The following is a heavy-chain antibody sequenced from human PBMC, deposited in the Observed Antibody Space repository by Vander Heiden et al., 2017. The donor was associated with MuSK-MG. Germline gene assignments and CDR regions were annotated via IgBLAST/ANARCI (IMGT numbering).Heavy chain of an antibody. V-gene: IGHV4-34*01. J-gene: IGHJ6*02. Sequence: QVQLQQWGAGLLKPSETLSLTCAVYGGSFSGYYWSWIRQPPGKGLEWIGEINHSGSTNSNPSLKSRVTISVDTSKNQFSLKLSSVTAADTAVYYCARGRPRVAGGGMDVWGQGTTVTVSS. D-gene: IGHD2-15*01. CDR3: ARGRPRVAGGGMDV. CDR2: INHSGST. CDR1: GGSFSGYY.